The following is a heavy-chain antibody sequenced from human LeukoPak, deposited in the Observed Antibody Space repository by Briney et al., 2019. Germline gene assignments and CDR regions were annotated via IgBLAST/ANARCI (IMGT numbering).Heavy chain of an antibody. Sequence: GGSLRLSCAASGFTFSSYSMNWLRLAPGKGLELVSYISSSISNIYYADSVKGRFTISRDNAKNSLYLQMNSLGAEDTAVYYCARVLHKRNYDSSTYYGYWGQGTRVTVSS. V-gene: IGHV3-48*01. D-gene: IGHD3-22*01. J-gene: IGHJ4*02. CDR2: ISSSISNI. CDR3: ARVLHKRNYDSSTYYGY. CDR1: GFTFSSYS.